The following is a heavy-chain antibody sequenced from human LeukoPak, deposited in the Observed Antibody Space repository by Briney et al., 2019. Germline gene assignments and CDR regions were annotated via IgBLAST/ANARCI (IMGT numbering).Heavy chain of an antibody. CDR1: GFTFSSYW. V-gene: IGHV3-7*03. D-gene: IGHD6-13*01. Sequence: PGGSLRLSCAASGFTFSSYWMSWVRQAPGKGLEWVANIKQDGSEKYYVDSVKGRFTISRDNAKNSLYLQMNSLRAEDTAVYYCARAVGRSSWPTRYYYYYGMDVWGQGTTVTVSS. CDR2: IKQDGSEK. CDR3: ARAVGRSSWPTRYYYYYGMDV. J-gene: IGHJ6*02.